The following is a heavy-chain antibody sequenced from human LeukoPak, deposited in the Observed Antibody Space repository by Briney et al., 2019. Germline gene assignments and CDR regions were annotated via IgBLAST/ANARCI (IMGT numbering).Heavy chain of an antibody. CDR2: INNSGSST. CDR1: GFTFSNYA. Sequence: GGSLRLSCTASGFTFSNYAMSWVRQAPGKGLEWVSSINNSGSSTYYADSVKGRFTISRDNSKNTLYLQMNSLRVEDMAVYYCAKSWNYYDSSGDDALDIWGQGTMVTVSS. V-gene: IGHV3-23*01. D-gene: IGHD3-22*01. J-gene: IGHJ3*02. CDR3: AKSWNYYDSSGDDALDI.